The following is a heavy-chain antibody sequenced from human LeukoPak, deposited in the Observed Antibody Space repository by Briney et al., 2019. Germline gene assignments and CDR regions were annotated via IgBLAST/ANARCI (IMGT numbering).Heavy chain of an antibody. V-gene: IGHV3-33*01. Sequence: GGSLRLSCAASGFTFSSYGMHWVRQAPGKGLEWVAVIWYDGSNKYYADSVKGRFTISRDNSKNTLYLQTNSLRAEDTAVYYCARETPCSGGSCYSSYYYYYGMDVWGQGTTVTVSS. D-gene: IGHD2-15*01. CDR3: ARETPCSGGSCYSSYYYYYGMDV. J-gene: IGHJ6*02. CDR1: GFTFSSYG. CDR2: IWYDGSNK.